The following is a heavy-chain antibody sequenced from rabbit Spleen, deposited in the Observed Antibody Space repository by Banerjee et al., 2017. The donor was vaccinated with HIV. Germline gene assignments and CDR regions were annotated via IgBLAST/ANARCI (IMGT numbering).Heavy chain of an antibody. CDR3: ARDYSSSFSSCGMGF. CDR1: GSFFSFSYY. V-gene: IGHV1S40*01. J-gene: IGHJ3*01. CDR2: VDVGSSGFA. Sequence: EESGGHLNHPGASLTLTSTASGSFFSFSYYFCVVRQAPGKGLEWMGSVDVGSSGFAYCANWAKGRFSIYKTSSTTMTLKMTSLTAADTATYFCARDYSSSFSSCGMGFWGQGTLVTVS. D-gene: IGHD1-1*01.